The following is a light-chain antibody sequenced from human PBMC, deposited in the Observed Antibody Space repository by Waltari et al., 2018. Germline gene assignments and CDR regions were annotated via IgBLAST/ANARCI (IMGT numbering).Light chain of an antibody. V-gene: IGLV2-14*03. CDR3: SSYTSSKTYL. CDR2: EVS. Sequence: HSALTQPASVSGSPGQSITIPCTGTASDVGVYTLVSWYQQHPGKVPKVIIYEVSIRPSGISSRFSASKSGNTASLTISGLQAEDEADYYCSSYTSSKTYLFGTGTKVSVL. CDR1: ASDVGVYTL. J-gene: IGLJ1*01.